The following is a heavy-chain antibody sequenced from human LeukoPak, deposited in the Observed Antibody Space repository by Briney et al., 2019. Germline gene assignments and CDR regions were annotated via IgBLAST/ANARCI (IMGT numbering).Heavy chain of an antibody. CDR1: GFSFSSFA. V-gene: IGHV3-23*01. J-gene: IGHJ4*02. Sequence: GGSLRLSCVGSGFSFSSFAMSWVRQAPGKRLEWVSTVSGGGAYTYYADSVKGRFTVSRDDSKSMHFLQMNSLRPEDTALYFCAKRITVSAGYYLDSWGQGTLVTVSS. D-gene: IGHD2-8*01. CDR2: VSGGGAYT. CDR3: AKRITVSAGYYLDS.